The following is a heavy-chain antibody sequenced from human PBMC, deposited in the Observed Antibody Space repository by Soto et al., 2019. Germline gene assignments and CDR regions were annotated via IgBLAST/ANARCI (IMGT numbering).Heavy chain of an antibody. D-gene: IGHD2-2*01. Sequence: HPGGSLRLSCAASGFTFSSYWMHWVRQAPGKGLVWVSRINSDGSSTSYADSVKGRFTISRDNAKNTLYLQMNSLRAEDTAVYYCARLQEPAVLGRGLPRTTPYYYYGMDVWGQGTTVTVSS. V-gene: IGHV3-74*01. CDR3: ARLQEPAVLGRGLPRTTPYYYYGMDV. J-gene: IGHJ6*02. CDR1: GFTFSSYW. CDR2: INSDGSST.